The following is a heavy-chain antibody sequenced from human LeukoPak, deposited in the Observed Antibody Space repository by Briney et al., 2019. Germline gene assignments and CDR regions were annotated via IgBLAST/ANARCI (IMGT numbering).Heavy chain of an antibody. CDR2: INHSGST. CDR3: ARGMTLDYDFWSGYSRSQRRKGRIYYMDV. D-gene: IGHD3-3*01. J-gene: IGHJ6*03. V-gene: IGHV4-34*01. CDR1: GGSFSSYY. Sequence: PSETLSLTCAVYGGSFSSYYWNWIRQPPGKGLEWIGEINHSGSTNYNPSLKSRVTISVDTSKNQFSLKLSSVTAADTAVYYCARGMTLDYDFWSGYSRSQRRKGRIYYMDVWGKGTTVTVSS.